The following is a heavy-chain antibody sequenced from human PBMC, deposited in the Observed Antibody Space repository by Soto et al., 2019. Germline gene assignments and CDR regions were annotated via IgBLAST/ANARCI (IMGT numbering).Heavy chain of an antibody. D-gene: IGHD6-13*01. Sequence: ASVKVSCKASGYTFTSYGISWVRQAPGQGLEWMGWISAYNGNTNYAQKLQGRVTMTTDTSTSTAYMELRSLRSDDTAVYYCARDLSSSWPPGGYNWFDPWGQGTLVTVSS. J-gene: IGHJ5*02. CDR2: ISAYNGNT. V-gene: IGHV1-18*01. CDR3: ARDLSSSWPPGGYNWFDP. CDR1: GYTFTSYG.